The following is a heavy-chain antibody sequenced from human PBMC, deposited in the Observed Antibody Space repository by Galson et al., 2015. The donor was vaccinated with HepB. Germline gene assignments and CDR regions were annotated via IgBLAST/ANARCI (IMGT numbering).Heavy chain of an antibody. D-gene: IGHD6-19*01. CDR3: TTGLSSGWPDY. CDR2: IKSKTDGGTT. Sequence: SLRLSCAASGFTFSNAWMSWVRQAPGKGLEWVGRIKSKTDGGTTDYAALVKGRFTISRDDSKNTLYLQMNSLKTEDTAVYYCTTGLSSGWPDYWGQGTLVTVSS. J-gene: IGHJ4*02. V-gene: IGHV3-15*01. CDR1: GFTFSNAW.